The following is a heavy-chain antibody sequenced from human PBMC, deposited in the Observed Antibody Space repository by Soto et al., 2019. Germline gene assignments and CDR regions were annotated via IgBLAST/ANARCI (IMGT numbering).Heavy chain of an antibody. D-gene: IGHD2-2*01. V-gene: IGHV3-30-3*01. CDR3: AREGYCSSTSCLN. Sequence: QVQLVESGGGVVQPGRSLRLSCAASGFTFSSYAMHWVRQAPGKGLEWVAVISYDGSNKYYADSVKGRFTISRDNSKNTLYLQMNSLRAEDTAVYYCAREGYCSSTSCLNWGPGTLVTVSS. J-gene: IGHJ4*02. CDR2: ISYDGSNK. CDR1: GFTFSSYA.